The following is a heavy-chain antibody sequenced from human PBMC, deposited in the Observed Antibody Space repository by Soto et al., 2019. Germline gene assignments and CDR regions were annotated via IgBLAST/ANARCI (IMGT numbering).Heavy chain of an antibody. CDR3: ARDGPHRGDFWSGYYGLRDAFAI. V-gene: IGHV1-3*01. Sequence: ASVKVSCKASGYTFTSYAMHWVRQAPGQRLEWMGWINAGNGNTKYSQKFQGRVTITRDTSASTAYMELSSLRSEDTAVYYCARDGPHRGDFWSGYYGLRDAFAIWGQGTMVTVSS. CDR2: INAGNGNT. J-gene: IGHJ3*02. D-gene: IGHD3-3*01. CDR1: GYTFTSYA.